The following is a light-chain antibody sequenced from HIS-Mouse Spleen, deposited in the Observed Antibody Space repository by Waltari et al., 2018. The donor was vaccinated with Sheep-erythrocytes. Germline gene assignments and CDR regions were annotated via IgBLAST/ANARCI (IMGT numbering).Light chain of an antibody. CDR1: QSLLHSNGYNY. V-gene: IGKV2-28*01. CDR2: LGS. CDR3: MQADQTPLT. J-gene: IGKJ2*01. Sequence: DIVMTQSPLSLPVTPGEPASISCRSSQSLLHSNGYNYLDWYLQKPGQSPQLLIYLGSNRASGVPDRFSGSGSGTDFTLKISRVEAEDVGVYYCMQADQTPLTFGQGTKLEIK.